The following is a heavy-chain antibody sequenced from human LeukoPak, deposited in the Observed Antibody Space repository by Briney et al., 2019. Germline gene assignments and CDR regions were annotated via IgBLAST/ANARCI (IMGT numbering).Heavy chain of an antibody. J-gene: IGHJ4*02. CDR1: GGSFNDYY. Sequence: SETLSLTCGVSGGSFNDYYWSWIRQPPGKGLEWIGYIYYSGSTNYNPSLKSRVTISVDTSKNQFSLKLSSVTAADTAVYYCARGTRDDYSNYAAYYFDYWGQGTLVTVSS. CDR3: ARGTRDDYSNYAAYYFDY. CDR2: IYYSGST. V-gene: IGHV4-59*01. D-gene: IGHD4-11*01.